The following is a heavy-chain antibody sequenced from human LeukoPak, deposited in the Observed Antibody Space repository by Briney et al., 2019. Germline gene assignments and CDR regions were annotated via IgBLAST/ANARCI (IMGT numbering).Heavy chain of an antibody. V-gene: IGHV3-7*03. CDR1: AFTFSRYW. CDR3: AKARYSSTYVNFDY. CDR2: INEDGSEK. D-gene: IGHD6-19*01. Sequence: GGSLRLSCAASAFTFSRYWTSWVRQAPGKGLEWVANINEDGSEKYYLDSVRGRFTISRDNAKSSLYLQMNSLRPEDTAFYYCAKARYSSTYVNFDYWGQGTLVTVSS. J-gene: IGHJ4*02.